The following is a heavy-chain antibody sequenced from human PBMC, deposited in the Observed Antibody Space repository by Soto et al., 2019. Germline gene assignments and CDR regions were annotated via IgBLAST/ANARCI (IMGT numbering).Heavy chain of an antibody. J-gene: IGHJ4*02. V-gene: IGHV1-46*01. CDR3: AGDCSRVSWVVEAY. Sequence: SVKVSCKASNGSLSSHFIHWVRQAPGEGLEWMGIMNPGPNSASYSKEFQGRLTLTSDMPLSTVYMELSNLRSDDTAVYYCAGDCSRVSWVVEAYGGQGTLVTVSS. CDR1: NGSLSSHF. CDR2: MNPGPNSA. D-gene: IGHD2-15*01.